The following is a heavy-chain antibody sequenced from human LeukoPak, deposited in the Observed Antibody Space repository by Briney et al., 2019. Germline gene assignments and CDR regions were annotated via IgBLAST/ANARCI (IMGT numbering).Heavy chain of an antibody. J-gene: IGHJ3*02. V-gene: IGHV4-59*08. CDR2: IYFTGST. CDR1: GGSISTYY. Sequence: SETLSLTCTVSGGSISTYYWSWIRQPPGRGLEWIGYIYFTGSTNYNPSLQSRVTISVDTSKDQFSLKLTSVTAADTAVYYCARHCASGTCAFDIWGQGTMVTVSS. D-gene: IGHD6-13*01. CDR3: ARHCASGTCAFDI.